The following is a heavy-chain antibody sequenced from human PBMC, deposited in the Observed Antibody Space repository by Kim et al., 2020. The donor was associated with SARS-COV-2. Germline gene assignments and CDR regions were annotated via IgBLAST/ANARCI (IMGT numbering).Heavy chain of an antibody. V-gene: IGHV4-39*01. CDR1: GGSISSSSYY. Sequence: SETLSLTCTVSGGSISSSSYYWGWIRQPPGKGLEWIGSIYYSGSTYYNPSLKSRVTISVDTSKNQFSLKLSSVTAADTAVYYCARRVNTVLRYYFDYWG. J-gene: IGHJ4*01. CDR3: ARRVNTVLRYYFDY. CDR2: IYYSGST. D-gene: IGHD4-17*01.